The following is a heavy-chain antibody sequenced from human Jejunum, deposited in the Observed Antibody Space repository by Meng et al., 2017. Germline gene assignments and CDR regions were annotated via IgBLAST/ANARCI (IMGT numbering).Heavy chain of an antibody. Sequence: GQMVEFGGGLVQPGGSRRVSCVASGFTVTEHWMHWVLQAPGKGLVWVAGVDFTTGTFYADPVKGRYTVTRDNAKNTVYLQMNSLRAEDTGVYYCFWERGWGQGTLVTVSS. V-gene: IGHV3-74*01. CDR2: VDFTTGT. D-gene: IGHD3-16*01. J-gene: IGHJ4*02. CDR3: FWERG. CDR1: GFTVTEHW.